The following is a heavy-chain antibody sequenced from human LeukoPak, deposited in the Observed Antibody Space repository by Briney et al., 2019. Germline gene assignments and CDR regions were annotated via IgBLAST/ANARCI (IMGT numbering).Heavy chain of an antibody. CDR3: AKDLESCMDV. CDR1: EFTFSSYA. V-gene: IGHV3-30*18. D-gene: IGHD5-24*01. Sequence: GGSLRLSCTASEFTFSSYAMSWVRQAPGKGLEWVAVISYDGSNKYYADSEKGRFTISRDNSKNTLYLQMNSLRAEDTAVYYCAKDLESCMDVWGQGTTVTVSS. CDR2: ISYDGSNK. J-gene: IGHJ6*02.